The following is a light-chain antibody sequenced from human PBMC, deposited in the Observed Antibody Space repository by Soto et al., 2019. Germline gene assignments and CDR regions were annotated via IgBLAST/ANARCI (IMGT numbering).Light chain of an antibody. CDR1: QSIGDW. V-gene: IGKV1-5*03. Sequence: DIQMTQSPSTLSASVGDRVSITCRASQSIGDWLAWYQQKPGKAPKLLIYKASNLQSGVPSRFSGSGSGTDFTLTISSLQPDDFATYYCQHYDSYSPTWTFVQGTKMDIK. CDR3: QHYDSYSPTWT. J-gene: IGKJ1*01. CDR2: KAS.